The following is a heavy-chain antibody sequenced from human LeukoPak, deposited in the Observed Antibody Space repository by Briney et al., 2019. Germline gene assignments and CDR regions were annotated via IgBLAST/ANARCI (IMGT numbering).Heavy chain of an antibody. V-gene: IGHV3-7*01. CDR2: IKQDGSEK. CDR3: ARGLSALILWFGEDDAFDI. D-gene: IGHD3-10*01. CDR1: GFTFSSYW. Sequence: GGSLRLSCAASGFTFSSYWMSWVRQAPGKGLEWVANIKQDGSEKYYVDSVKGRFTISRDNAKNSLYLQMNSLRAEDTAVYYCARGLSALILWFGEDDAFDIWGQGTMVTVSS. J-gene: IGHJ3*02.